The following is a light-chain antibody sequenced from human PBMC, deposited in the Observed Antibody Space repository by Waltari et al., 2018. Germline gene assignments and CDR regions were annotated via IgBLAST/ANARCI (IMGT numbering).Light chain of an antibody. V-gene: IGLV2-11*01. Sequence: QSALTQPRSVSGSPGQSLPISCTGSRNDVGRYNYVSWYQHHPGKAPKLMVHYVTKRPSGVPELFSGSKSGNTASLTISGLQAEDEADYYCCSYAGSYTLFGTGTQVTVL. CDR1: RNDVGRYNY. CDR2: YVT. J-gene: IGLJ1*01. CDR3: CSYAGSYTL.